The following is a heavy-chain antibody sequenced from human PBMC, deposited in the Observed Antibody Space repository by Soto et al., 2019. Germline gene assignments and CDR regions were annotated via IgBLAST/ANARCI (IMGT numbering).Heavy chain of an antibody. CDR2: INPHSGST. Sequence: QVQVVQSGAEVKKPVASVTISCKTSGYSFTDDYLHWVRQAPGQGLEWVGWINPHSGSTNFAQKFLGRVSRTRDTYISTAYMELFSLTSDDTAIYYCARAVYCGDDCYSYGMDVWGQGTTVTVSS. V-gene: IGHV1-2*02. CDR1: GYSFTDDY. D-gene: IGHD2-21*02. CDR3: ARAVYCGDDCYSYGMDV. J-gene: IGHJ6*02.